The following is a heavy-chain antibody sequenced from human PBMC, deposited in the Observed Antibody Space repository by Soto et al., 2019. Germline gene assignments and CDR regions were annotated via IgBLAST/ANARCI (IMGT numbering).Heavy chain of an antibody. D-gene: IGHD3-16*01. CDR3: AKDRRAGGNSAFYFDF. J-gene: IGHJ4*02. CDR1: GFKFSNYA. CDR2: ISATGGGT. V-gene: IGHV3-23*01. Sequence: GSLRLSCAASGFKFSNYAMSWVHQAPGKGLEWVSLISATGGGTYYADSVKGRFTISRDNSHNTLYLQVHSLTAEDTAVYYCAKDRRAGGNSAFYFDFWGQGAQVTVSS.